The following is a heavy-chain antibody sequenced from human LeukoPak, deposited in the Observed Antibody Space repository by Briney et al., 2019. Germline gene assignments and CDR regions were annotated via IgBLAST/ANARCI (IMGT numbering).Heavy chain of an antibody. Sequence: SETLSLTCAVYGGSFSDYYWSWIRQPPGKGLEWIGEINHSGSTNYNPSLKSRVTISVDTSKNQFSPKLSSVTAADTAVYYCARVQDFDTSGYYLGYWGQGTLVTVSS. CDR1: GGSFSDYY. D-gene: IGHD3-22*01. V-gene: IGHV4-34*01. J-gene: IGHJ4*02. CDR2: INHSGST. CDR3: ARVQDFDTSGYYLGY.